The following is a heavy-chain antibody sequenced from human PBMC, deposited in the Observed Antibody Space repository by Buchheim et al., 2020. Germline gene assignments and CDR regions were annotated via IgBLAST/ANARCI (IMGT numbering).Heavy chain of an antibody. J-gene: IGHJ5*02. D-gene: IGHD1-1*01. Sequence: EVQLVESGGGLVKPGGSLRLSCAASGFTFSSYSMNWVRQAPGKGLEWVSSISSSSSYIYYADSVKGRFTISRDNAKNSLYLQMNSLRAEDTAVYYCARAEVQLERRAFGRLSWFDPWGQGTL. CDR2: ISSSSSYI. CDR3: ARAEVQLERRAFGRLSWFDP. CDR1: GFTFSSYS. V-gene: IGHV3-21*01.